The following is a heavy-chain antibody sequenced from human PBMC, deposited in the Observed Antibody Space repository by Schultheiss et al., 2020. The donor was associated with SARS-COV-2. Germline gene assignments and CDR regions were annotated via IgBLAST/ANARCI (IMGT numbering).Heavy chain of an antibody. CDR2: IYTSGST. CDR1: GGSISSYY. Sequence: SETLSLTCTVSGGSISSYYWSWIRQPAGKGLEWIGRIYTSGSTNYNPSLKSRVTISVDTSKNQFSLKLSSVTAADTAVYYCARIVDYYYYYYMDVWGQGTMVTVSS. J-gene: IGHJ6*03. V-gene: IGHV4-4*07. CDR3: ARIVDYYYYYYMDV. D-gene: IGHD1-26*01.